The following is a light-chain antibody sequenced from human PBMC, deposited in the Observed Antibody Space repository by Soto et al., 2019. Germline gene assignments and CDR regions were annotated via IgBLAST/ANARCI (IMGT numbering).Light chain of an antibody. J-gene: IGKJ1*01. CDR1: QSIRSN. CDR2: GAS. CDR3: QQYNNWPET. V-gene: IGKV3-15*01. Sequence: EIGMTQSPATLSVSPGEIASLSCRPSQSIRSNLDWYQQKPGQAPRLLXYGASTRATGIPARFSGSGSGTEFTLTISSLQSEDFEVYYCQQYNNWPETFGQGTKVDIK.